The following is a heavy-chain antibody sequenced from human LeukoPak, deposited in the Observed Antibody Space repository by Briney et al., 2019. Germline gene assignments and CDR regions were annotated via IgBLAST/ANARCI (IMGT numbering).Heavy chain of an antibody. J-gene: IGHJ6*03. CDR2: ISRSATTQ. CDR3: ARDHSYGDYPPNYYYMDV. Sequence: GGSLRLSCAASGFTFSSYEFNWVRQAPGKGLDWVSYISRSATTQYYADSVKGRFTISRDNAKNSLYLQMNSLRAEDTAVYYCARDHSYGDYPPNYYYMDVWGKGTTVTVSS. CDR1: GFTFSSYE. V-gene: IGHV3-48*03. D-gene: IGHD4-17*01.